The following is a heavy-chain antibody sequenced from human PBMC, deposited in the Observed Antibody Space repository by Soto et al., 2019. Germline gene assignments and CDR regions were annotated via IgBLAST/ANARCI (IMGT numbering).Heavy chain of an antibody. Sequence: QVQLEQSGPEVKRPGTSVKVSCKASGGAFGRYSVSWVRQASGQGLEWIGGVIPVFNTSNYSLKFQGRVAISADESTSTVFMELRSLRSEDTALYYCARGDEMTAVTIFEYWGQGTLVTVSS. J-gene: IGHJ4*02. CDR1: GGAFGRYS. CDR2: VIPVFNTS. D-gene: IGHD4-17*01. CDR3: ARGDEMTAVTIFEY. V-gene: IGHV1-69*01.